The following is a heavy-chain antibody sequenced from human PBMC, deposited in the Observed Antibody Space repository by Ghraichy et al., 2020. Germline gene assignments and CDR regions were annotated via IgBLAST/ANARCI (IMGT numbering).Heavy chain of an antibody. CDR1: GFTFSSYW. CDR2: IKQDGSEK. J-gene: IGHJ4*02. D-gene: IGHD5-24*01. Sequence: GGSLRLSCAASGFTFSSYWMSWVRQAPGKGLEWVANIKQDGSEKYYVDSVKGRFTISRDNAKNSLYLQMNSLRAEDTAVYYCARDQLVGGWLQLPIIYWGQGTLVTVSS. V-gene: IGHV3-7*01. CDR3: ARDQLVGGWLQLPIIY.